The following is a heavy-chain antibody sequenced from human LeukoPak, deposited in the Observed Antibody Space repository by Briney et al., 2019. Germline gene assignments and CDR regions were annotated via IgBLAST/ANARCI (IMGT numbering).Heavy chain of an antibody. CDR1: GFTFSSYA. CDR3: ARDRPTLTGYYPFDY. J-gene: IGHJ4*02. D-gene: IGHD3-9*01. V-gene: IGHV3-23*01. CDR2: INGNGDST. Sequence: GGSLRLSCAASGFTFSSYAMRWVRQAPGKGLEWVSGINGNGDSTYYADSVKGRFTISRDNSKNTLYLQMNSLRAEDTAVYYCARDRPTLTGYYPFDYWGQGTLVTVSS.